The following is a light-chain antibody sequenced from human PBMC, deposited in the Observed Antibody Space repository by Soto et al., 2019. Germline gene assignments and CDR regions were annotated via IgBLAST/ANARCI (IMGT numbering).Light chain of an antibody. CDR1: SSDVGGYNY. CDR2: DVS. Sequence: QSALTQPRSVSGSPGQSVTISCTGTSSDVGGYNYVSWYQQHPGKAPKLMIYDVSKRPSGVPDRFSGSKSGNTASLTISRVEAGDEADYYCQVWDSSSDHRVFGGGTKVTVL. J-gene: IGLJ2*01. CDR3: QVWDSSSDHRV. V-gene: IGLV2-11*01.